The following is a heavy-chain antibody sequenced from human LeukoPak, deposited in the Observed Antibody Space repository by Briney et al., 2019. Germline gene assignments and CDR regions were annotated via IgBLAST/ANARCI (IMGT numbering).Heavy chain of an antibody. Sequence: GGSLRLSCAASGFTFSSYAMSWVRQAPGRGLAWVSAISGSGGSTYYADSVKGRFTISRDNSKNTLYLQMNSLRAEDTAVYYCAKDNSGTGGYYFDYWGQGTLVTVSS. CDR1: GFTFSSYA. D-gene: IGHD3-10*01. J-gene: IGHJ4*02. V-gene: IGHV3-23*01. CDR2: ISGSGGST. CDR3: AKDNSGTGGYYFDY.